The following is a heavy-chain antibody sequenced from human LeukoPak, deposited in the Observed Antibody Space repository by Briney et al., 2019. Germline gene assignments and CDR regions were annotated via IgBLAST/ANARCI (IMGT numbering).Heavy chain of an antibody. CDR2: VSAYNGNT. J-gene: IGHJ4*02. Sequence: ASVKVSCKASGYTFTSYGISWVRQAPGQGLEWMGWVSAYNGNTNYAQKVQGRVTMTTDTSTSTAYMELRSLRSDDTAVYYCAREEAYDSSSWYYFDYWGQGTLVTVSS. CDR3: AREEAYDSSSWYYFDY. CDR1: GYTFTSYG. D-gene: IGHD6-13*01. V-gene: IGHV1-18*01.